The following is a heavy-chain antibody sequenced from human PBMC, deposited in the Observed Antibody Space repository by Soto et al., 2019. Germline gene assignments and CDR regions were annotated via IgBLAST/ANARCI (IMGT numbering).Heavy chain of an antibody. Sequence: GGSLRLSCAASGFTVSSNYMSWVRQAPGKGLEWVSVIYSGGSTYYADSVKGRFTISRDNSKNTLYLQMNSLRAEDTAVYYCARGTYSSSRFAVPQFDYWGQGTLVTVSS. CDR2: IYSGGST. CDR3: ARGTYSSSRFAVPQFDY. D-gene: IGHD6-6*01. V-gene: IGHV3-53*01. J-gene: IGHJ4*02. CDR1: GFTVSSNY.